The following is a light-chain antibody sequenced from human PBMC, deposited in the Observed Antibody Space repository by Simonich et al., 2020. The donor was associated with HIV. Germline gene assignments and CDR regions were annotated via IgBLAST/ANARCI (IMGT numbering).Light chain of an antibody. CDR1: SSDVGSYNL. J-gene: IGLJ3*02. CDR2: EGS. V-gene: IGLV2-23*01. CDR3: CSYAGSSTWV. Sequence: QSALTQPASVSVSPGQSITISCTGTSSDVGSYNLVSGYQQHPGKAPKLMIYEGSKRPSGVANRFSGSKSGNTASLTISGPQAEDEADYYCCSYAGSSTWVFGGGTKLTVL.